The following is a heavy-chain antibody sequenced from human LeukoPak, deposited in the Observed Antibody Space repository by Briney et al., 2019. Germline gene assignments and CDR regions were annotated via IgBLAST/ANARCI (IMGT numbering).Heavy chain of an antibody. CDR1: GGSIRSYY. Sequence: SETLSLTCTVSGGSIRSYYWSWIRQPPGKGLEGIGYINYSWSTNYNPSLKSRVTISVDTSKNQFSLKLSSVPAADTAVYYCARSPGYCTNGVCYNICYYYYGMDVWGQGTTVTVSS. CDR2: INYSWST. CDR3: ARSPGYCTNGVCYNICYYYYGMDV. D-gene: IGHD2-8*01. J-gene: IGHJ6*02. V-gene: IGHV4-59*01.